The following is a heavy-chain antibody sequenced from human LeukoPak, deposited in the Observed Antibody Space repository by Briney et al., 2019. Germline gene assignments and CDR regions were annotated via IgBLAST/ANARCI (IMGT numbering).Heavy chain of an antibody. J-gene: IGHJ6*02. CDR2: IIPILGIA. D-gene: IGHD5-18*01. CDR1: GGTFSSYT. V-gene: IGHV1-69*02. CDR3: ARNGGGYSYGLKGTYYSYGMDV. Sequence: SVKVSCKASGGTFSSYTISWVRQAPGQGLEWMGRIIPILGIANYAQKFQGKVTFTADKSTSTAYMELSSLRSEDTAVYYCARNGGGYSYGLKGTYYSYGMDVWGQGTTVTVSS.